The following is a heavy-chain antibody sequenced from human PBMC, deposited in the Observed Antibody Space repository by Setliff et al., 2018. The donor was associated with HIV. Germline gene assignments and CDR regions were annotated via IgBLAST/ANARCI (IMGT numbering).Heavy chain of an antibody. CDR2: VYANGET. Sequence: TLSLPCTVSGDSVSRYSWNWIRQPPGKGLEWIGYVYANGETNYNPSLKSRVTMSADTSRNQFSLSLNSATAADTAVYFCARRKLQDSTITTSNWFDSWGQGILVTVSS. CDR3: ARRKLQDSTITTSNWFDS. V-gene: IGHV4-4*09. CDR1: GDSVSRYS. D-gene: IGHD3-10*01. J-gene: IGHJ5*01.